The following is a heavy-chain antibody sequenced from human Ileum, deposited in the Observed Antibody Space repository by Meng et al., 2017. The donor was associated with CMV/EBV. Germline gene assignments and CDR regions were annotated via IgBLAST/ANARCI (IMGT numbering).Heavy chain of an antibody. Sequence: RLSGAASGFTCSRYWMQWVRQAPGKGLVWVSHITSDGSTTTYADSVKGRFTISRDNAKNTLYLQMHSLRADDTAVYYCVRDNYGVDYWGQGTLVTVSS. D-gene: IGHD4-17*01. CDR2: ITSDGSTT. CDR1: GFTCSRYW. J-gene: IGHJ4*02. CDR3: VRDNYGVDY. V-gene: IGHV3-74*03.